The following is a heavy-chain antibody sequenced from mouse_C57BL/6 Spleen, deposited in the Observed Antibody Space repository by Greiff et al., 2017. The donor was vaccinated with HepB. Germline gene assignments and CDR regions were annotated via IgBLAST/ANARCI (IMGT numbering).Heavy chain of an antibody. D-gene: IGHD3-2*02. CDR2: INPSSGYT. Sequence: QVHVKQSGAELAKPGASVKLSCKASGYTFTSYWMHWVKQRPGQGLEWIGYINPSSGYTKYNQKFKDKATLTADKSSSTAYMQLSSLTYEDSAVYYCARQEGGQLRPAWFAYWGQGTLVTVSA. V-gene: IGHV1-7*01. CDR3: ARQEGGQLRPAWFAY. J-gene: IGHJ3*01. CDR1: GYTFTSYW.